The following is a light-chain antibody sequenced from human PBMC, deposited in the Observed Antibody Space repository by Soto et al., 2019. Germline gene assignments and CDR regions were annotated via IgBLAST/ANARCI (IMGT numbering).Light chain of an antibody. CDR3: QQYYSYPT. CDR2: AAS. Sequence: AIRMTQSPSSLSASTGDRVTITCRASQGISSYLAWYQQKPGKAPKLLIYAASTLQSGVPSRFSGSGSGTDFTLTISCLQSEDFATYYRQQYYSYPTFGQGTKVDIK. J-gene: IGKJ1*01. CDR1: QGISSY. V-gene: IGKV1-8*01.